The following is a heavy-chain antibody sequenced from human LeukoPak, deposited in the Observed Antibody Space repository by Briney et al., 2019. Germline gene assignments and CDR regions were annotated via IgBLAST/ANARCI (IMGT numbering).Heavy chain of an antibody. V-gene: IGHV3-74*01. J-gene: IGHJ4*02. D-gene: IGHD1-1*01. Sequence: PGGSLRLSCAASGFTFSSYWMQWVRQAPGKGLVWVSGINSDGSSTSYADSVKGRFTISRDNAKNTLYLQMNSLRAEDTAVYYCVSHTAATTYFDYWGQGTLVTVSS. CDR3: VSHTAATTYFDY. CDR2: INSDGSST. CDR1: GFTFSSYW.